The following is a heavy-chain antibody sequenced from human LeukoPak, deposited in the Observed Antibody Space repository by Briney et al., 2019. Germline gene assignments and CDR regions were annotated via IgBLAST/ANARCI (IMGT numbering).Heavy chain of an antibody. CDR2: ISGSGGST. CDR1: GFTFGSYA. Sequence: PGGSLRLSCAASGFTFGSYAMSWVRQAPGKGLEWVSAISGSGGSTYYADSVKGRFTISRDNSKNTLYLQMNGLRAEDTAVYYCAKWGDDFGITIFGVVIPPTADWCFDLWGRGTLVTVSS. J-gene: IGHJ2*01. V-gene: IGHV3-23*01. D-gene: IGHD3-3*01. CDR3: AKWGDDFGITIFGVVIPPTADWCFDL.